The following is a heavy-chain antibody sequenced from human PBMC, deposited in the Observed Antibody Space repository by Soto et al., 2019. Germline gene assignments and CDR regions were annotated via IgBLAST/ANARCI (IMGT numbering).Heavy chain of an antibody. CDR3: ARESSSPNYFYYGMDV. Sequence: QVQLVQSGAEVKKPGSSVTVSCTASGGTFSSYAVSWVRQAPGQGLEWMGVVIPKASQPKYAQKFQGRVTITADYSTAYMEVRSLRADDTAVYYCARESSSPNYFYYGMDVWGQGTTFIVSS. CDR2: VIPKASQP. D-gene: IGHD6-6*01. J-gene: IGHJ6*02. V-gene: IGHV1-69*01. CDR1: GGTFSSYA.